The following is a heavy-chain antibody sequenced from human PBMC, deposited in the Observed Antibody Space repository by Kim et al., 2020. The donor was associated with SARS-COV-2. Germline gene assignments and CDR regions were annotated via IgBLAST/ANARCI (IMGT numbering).Heavy chain of an antibody. Sequence: SETLSLTCTVSGDSISSGSYYWGWIRQPPGKGLEWIGTIYYSGSTYYNPSLKSLVSISIDTSKNQFSLKLSSVTAADTGVYFCARHRAAMTVVGPCDFWGQGSLVTVSS. CDR2: IYYSGST. D-gene: IGHD6-13*01. CDR1: GDSISSGSYY. V-gene: IGHV4-39*01. CDR3: ARHRAAMTVVGPCDF. J-gene: IGHJ4*02.